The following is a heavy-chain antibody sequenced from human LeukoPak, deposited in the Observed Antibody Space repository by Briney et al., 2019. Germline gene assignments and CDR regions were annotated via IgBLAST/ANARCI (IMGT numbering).Heavy chain of an antibody. CDR1: GYTFTSYG. V-gene: IGHV1-18*01. Sequence: GASVKVSCKASGYTFTSYGISWVRQAPGQGLEWMGWISAYNGNTNYSQKLQGRVTMTTDTSTSTAYMELRSLRSDDTAVYYCARGQDSITPSYWFDPWGQGTLVTVSS. CDR3: ARGQDSITPSYWFDP. D-gene: IGHD3-22*01. CDR2: ISAYNGNT. J-gene: IGHJ5*02.